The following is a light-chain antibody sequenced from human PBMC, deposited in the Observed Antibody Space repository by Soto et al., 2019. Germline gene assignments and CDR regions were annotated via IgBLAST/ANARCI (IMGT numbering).Light chain of an antibody. Sequence: EIVMTQSPATLSVSPGERATLSCRASQSVGSQIAWYQQRPGQAPRLLVHGASTRATAIPASFSGSGSGTEFTLTISSLQSEDFAFYYCQQYNTWPLTFGGGTKVEIK. CDR3: QQYNTWPLT. CDR1: QSVGSQ. J-gene: IGKJ4*01. CDR2: GAS. V-gene: IGKV3-15*01.